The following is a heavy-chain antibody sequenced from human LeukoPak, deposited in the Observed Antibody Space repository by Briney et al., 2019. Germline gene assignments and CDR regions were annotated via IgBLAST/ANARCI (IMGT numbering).Heavy chain of an antibody. CDR1: GYTFTDYY. CDR3: ARGGTTAMVSDY. J-gene: IGHJ4*02. CDR2: INPNTGGT. V-gene: IGHV1-2*02. Sequence: ASVKVSCKASGYTFTDYYMHWVRQAPGQGLEWMGWINPNTGGTNYAQRFQGRVTLTRDTSITTAYMELSRLRSDDTAVYYCARGGTTAMVSDYWGQGTLVTVSS. D-gene: IGHD5-18*01.